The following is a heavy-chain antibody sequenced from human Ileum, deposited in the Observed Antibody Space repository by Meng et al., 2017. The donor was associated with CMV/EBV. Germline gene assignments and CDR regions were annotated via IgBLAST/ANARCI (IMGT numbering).Heavy chain of an antibody. V-gene: IGHV3-66*02. Sequence: GGSLRLSCAASGFTVSTSCMSWVRQAPGKGLEWVSVIYGDHTIYYANSVKGRFTISRDDSKNTVHLQMATLRTEDTAVYYCARNSPTYCYGLMGSWGQGTTVTVSS. CDR1: GFTVSTSC. D-gene: IGHD5-18*01. CDR3: ARNSPTYCYGLMGS. CDR2: IYGDHTI. J-gene: IGHJ6*02.